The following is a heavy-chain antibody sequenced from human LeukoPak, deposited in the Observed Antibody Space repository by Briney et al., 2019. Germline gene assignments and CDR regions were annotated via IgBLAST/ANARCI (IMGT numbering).Heavy chain of an antibody. D-gene: IGHD4-23*01. J-gene: IGHJ4*02. CDR1: GFTFSDYY. V-gene: IGHV3-11*01. CDR2: ISSSGSTI. Sequence: GGSLRLSCAASGFTFSDYYMSWIRQAPGKGLEWISYISSSGSTIYYADSVKGRFTISRDNAKNSLFLQMNSLRAGDTAVYYCARDRDYGGFAHWGQGTLVTVSS. CDR3: ARDRDYGGFAH.